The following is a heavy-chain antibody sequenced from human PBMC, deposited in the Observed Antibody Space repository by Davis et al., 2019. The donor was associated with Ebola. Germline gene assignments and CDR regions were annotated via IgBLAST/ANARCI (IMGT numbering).Heavy chain of an antibody. CDR1: GFIFRSYV. CDR3: ARDFDRVRE. Sequence: GESLKISCAASGFIFRSYVMSWVRQAPGKGLEWVSTLGTSADTYYADSVEGRFIISRDNSKNTVYLQMNSLKAEDTAVYYCARDFDRVREWGQGTLVTVSS. CDR2: LGTSADT. V-gene: IGHV3-23*01. J-gene: IGHJ4*02. D-gene: IGHD3-22*01.